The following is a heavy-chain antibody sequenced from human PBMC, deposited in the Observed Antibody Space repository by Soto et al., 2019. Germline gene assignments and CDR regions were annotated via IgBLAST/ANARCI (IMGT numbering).Heavy chain of an antibody. CDR3: ARGLRPGIAAAVGY. D-gene: IGHD6-13*01. J-gene: IGHJ4*02. Sequence: QVQLVQSGAEVKKPGSSVKVSCKASGGTFSSYAISWVRQAPGQGLEWMGGIIPIFGTANYAQKFQGRVTITADESTSTAYMELISLRSEDTAVYYCARGLRPGIAAAVGYWGQGTLVTVSS. CDR2: IIPIFGTA. V-gene: IGHV1-69*01. CDR1: GGTFSSYA.